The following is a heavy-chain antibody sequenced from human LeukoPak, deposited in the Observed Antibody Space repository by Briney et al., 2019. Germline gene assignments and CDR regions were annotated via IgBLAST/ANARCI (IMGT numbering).Heavy chain of an antibody. J-gene: IGHJ4*02. D-gene: IGHD2-8*02. CDR1: GGSFSGYY. Sequence: SETLSLTCAVYGGSFSGYYWSWIRQPPGKGLEWIGEINHSGSTNYNPSLKSRVTISVDTSKNQFSLKLSSVTAADTAVYYCASLLVPGYFDYWAGEPWSPSPQ. CDR2: INHSGST. V-gene: IGHV4-34*01. CDR3: ASLLVPGYFDY.